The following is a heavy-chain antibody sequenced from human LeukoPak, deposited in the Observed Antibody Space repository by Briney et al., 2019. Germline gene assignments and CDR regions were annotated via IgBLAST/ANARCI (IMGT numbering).Heavy chain of an antibody. D-gene: IGHD2-15*01. CDR1: GGSISSGGYS. CDR2: IYYSGST. CDR3: ARVEVAHYYYYYMDV. Sequence: SETLSLTCAVSGGSISSGGYSWSWIRQPPGKGLEWIGYIYYSGSTYYNPSLKSRVTISVDTSKNQFSLKLSSVTAADTAVYYCARVEVAHYYYYYMDVWGKGTTVTVSS. J-gene: IGHJ6*03. V-gene: IGHV4-30-4*07.